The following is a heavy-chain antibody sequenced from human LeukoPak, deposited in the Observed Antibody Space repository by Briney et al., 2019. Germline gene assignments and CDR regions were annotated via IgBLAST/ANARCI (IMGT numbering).Heavy chain of an antibody. V-gene: IGHV1-18*01. D-gene: IGHD3-3*01. J-gene: IGHJ5*02. CDR1: GYTFTSYG. Sequence: GASVKVSCKASGYTFTSYGISWVRQAPGQGLERMGWISAYNGNTNYAQKLQGRVTMTTDTSTSTAYMELRSLRSDDTAVYYCARAEPEMNYDFWSGYYMANWFDPWGQGTLVTVSS. CDR3: ARAEPEMNYDFWSGYYMANWFDP. CDR2: ISAYNGNT.